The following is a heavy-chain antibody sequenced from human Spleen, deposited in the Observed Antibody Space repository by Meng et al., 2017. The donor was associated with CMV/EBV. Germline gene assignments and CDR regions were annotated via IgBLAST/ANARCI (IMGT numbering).Heavy chain of an antibody. CDR1: GFTFSNAW. CDR3: TLAHYESWSGGDY. Sequence: SGFTFSNAWMSWVRQAPGKGLEWVGRIKSKTDGGTTDYAAPVKGRFTISRDDSKNTLYLQMNSLKTEDTGGYYCTLAHYESWSGGDYWGQGTLVTVSS. D-gene: IGHD3-3*01. CDR2: IKSKTDGGTT. J-gene: IGHJ4*02. V-gene: IGHV3-15*01.